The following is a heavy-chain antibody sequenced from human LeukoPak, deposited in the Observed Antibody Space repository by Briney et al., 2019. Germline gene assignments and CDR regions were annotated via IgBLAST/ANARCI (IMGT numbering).Heavy chain of an antibody. Sequence: SETLSLICTVSGGSISSSSYYWGWIRQPPGTGLEWIGSIYYSGSTYYNPSLKSRVTISVDTSKNQFSLKLSSVTAADTAVYYCARRPKVYYYYGMDVWGQGTTVTVSS. J-gene: IGHJ6*02. CDR2: IYYSGST. CDR1: GGSISSSSYY. V-gene: IGHV4-39*01. CDR3: ARRPKVYYYYGMDV.